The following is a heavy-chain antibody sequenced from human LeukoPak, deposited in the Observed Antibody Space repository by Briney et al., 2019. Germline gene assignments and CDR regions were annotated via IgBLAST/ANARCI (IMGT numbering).Heavy chain of an antibody. Sequence: SVKVSCKASGGTFSSYAISWVRQAPGQGLEWMGRIIPIFGTANYAQKFQGRVTLTTDESTSTAYMELSSLRSEDTAVYYCARDGYCTNGVCHPRFDPWGQGTLVTVSS. CDR3: ARDGYCTNGVCHPRFDP. J-gene: IGHJ5*02. V-gene: IGHV1-69*05. D-gene: IGHD2-8*01. CDR1: GGTFSSYA. CDR2: IIPIFGTA.